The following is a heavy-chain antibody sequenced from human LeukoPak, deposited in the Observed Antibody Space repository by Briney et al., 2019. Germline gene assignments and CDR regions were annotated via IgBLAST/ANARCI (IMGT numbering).Heavy chain of an antibody. CDR2: ISYDGSNE. J-gene: IGHJ4*02. D-gene: IGHD3-22*01. CDR3: AKGPYYDSSGYLN. V-gene: IGHV3-30*18. CDR1: GFTFSSYG. Sequence: GGSLRLSCAASGFTFSSYGMHWVRQAPGKGLEWVALISYDGSNEYYADSVRGRFTISRDNSKNTLYLQMNSLRAEDTAVYYCAKGPYYDSSGYLNWGQGTLVTVSS.